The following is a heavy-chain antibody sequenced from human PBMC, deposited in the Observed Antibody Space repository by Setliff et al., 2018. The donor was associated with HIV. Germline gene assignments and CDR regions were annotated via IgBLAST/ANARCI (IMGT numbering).Heavy chain of an antibody. CDR2: ISSSSSYI. CDR1: GFTFSSYS. CDR3: ARDPQSKTYYDFWSGLTPPGTYYFDY. V-gene: IGHV3-21*01. Sequence: GGSLRLSCAASGFTFSSYSMNWVRQAPGKGLEWVSSISSSSSYIYYADSVKGRFTISRDNAKNSLYLQMNSLRAEDTAVYYCARDPQSKTYYDFWSGLTPPGTYYFDYWGQGTLVTVSS. J-gene: IGHJ4*02. D-gene: IGHD3-3*01.